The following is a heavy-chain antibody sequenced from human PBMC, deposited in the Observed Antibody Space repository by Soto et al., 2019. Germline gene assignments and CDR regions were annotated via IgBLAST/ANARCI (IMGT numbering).Heavy chain of an antibody. CDR1: GGSVSSGSYY. Sequence: SETLSLTCTVSGGSVSSGSYYWSWIRQPPGKGLEWIGYIYYSGSTNYNPSLKSRVTISVDTSKNQFSLKLSSVTAADTAVYYCAREYSSSFRYYYYGMDVWGQGTTVTVSS. V-gene: IGHV4-61*01. CDR2: IYYSGST. CDR3: AREYSSSFRYYYYGMDV. D-gene: IGHD6-6*01. J-gene: IGHJ6*02.